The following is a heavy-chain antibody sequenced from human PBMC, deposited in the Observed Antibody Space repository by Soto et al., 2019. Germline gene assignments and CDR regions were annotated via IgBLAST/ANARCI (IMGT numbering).Heavy chain of an antibody. J-gene: IGHJ4*02. CDR2: ISNDVSNK. CDR3: AKDRVSETSSGCQKAQ. V-gene: IGHV3-30*18. Sequence: VVSLILSCSSSVFTFSGYFIHLFLQAPVNGLEWVAVISNDVSNKYYLDSVKGRFTISIDNSKNTLDLQMNSLGAEDTAVYYCAKDRVSETSSGCQKAQWGQGTLVNVSS. CDR1: VFTFSGYF. D-gene: IGHD6-19*01.